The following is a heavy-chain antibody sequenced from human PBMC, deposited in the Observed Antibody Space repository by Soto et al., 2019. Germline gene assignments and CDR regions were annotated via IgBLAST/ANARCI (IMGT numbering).Heavy chain of an antibody. J-gene: IGHJ4*02. V-gene: IGHV4-34*01. D-gene: IGHD2-15*01. CDR1: GGSFSGYY. Sequence: SATLSITCAVYGGSFSGYYWSWIRQPPGKGLEWIGEIIHSGSTNYNPSLKSRVTISVDTSKNQFSLKLSSVTAADTAVYYCARGAAVVGSGLDYWGQGTLVTVSS. CDR2: IIHSGST. CDR3: ARGAAVVGSGLDY.